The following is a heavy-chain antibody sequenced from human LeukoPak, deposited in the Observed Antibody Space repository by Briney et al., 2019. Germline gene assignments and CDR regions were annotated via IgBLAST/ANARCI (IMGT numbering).Heavy chain of an antibody. CDR3: AKGWPIAGDIEDWFES. CDR2: ISAAGDST. CDR1: GFSFSSYA. D-gene: IGHD6-13*01. J-gene: IGHJ5*01. V-gene: IGHV3-23*01. Sequence: HAGGSLRLSCGASGFSFSSYAMSWVRQAPGKGPEWVSAISAAGDSTFYADSVKGRLTISRDNSKSTLDLQMNSLRAEDTAVYYCAKGWPIAGDIEDWFESWGQGTLVTVSS.